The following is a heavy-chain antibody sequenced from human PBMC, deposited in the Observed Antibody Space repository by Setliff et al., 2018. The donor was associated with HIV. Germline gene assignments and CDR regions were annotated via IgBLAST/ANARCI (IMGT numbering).Heavy chain of an antibody. CDR2: IYSTGST. J-gene: IGHJ4*02. CDR1: GPSINIHY. CDR3: AKGAGFYGDYTFDH. Sequence: SETLSLTCTVSGPSINIHYWSWIRQSPGKGFEWIGYIYSTGSTNYNPSLQSRVTISMVASRNQFSLKVTSVTAADTAVYYCAKGAGFYGDYTFDHWGQGNLVTVS. V-gene: IGHV4-59*11. D-gene: IGHD4-17*01.